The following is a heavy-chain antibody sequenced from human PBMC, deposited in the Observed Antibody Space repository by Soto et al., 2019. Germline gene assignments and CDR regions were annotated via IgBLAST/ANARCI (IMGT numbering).Heavy chain of an antibody. D-gene: IGHD2-2*01. CDR3: ARTCSGTCSFDY. V-gene: IGHV3-66*01. J-gene: IGHJ4*02. CDR2: IYSGGST. CDR1: GFTVSSNY. Sequence: EVQLVESGGGLVQPGGSLRLSCAASGFTVSSNYMSWVRQAPGKGLEWVSVIYSGGSTYYADSVKGRFTISRDNSENTLYLQMNSLRAEDTAVYYCARTCSGTCSFDYWGQGTLVTVSS.